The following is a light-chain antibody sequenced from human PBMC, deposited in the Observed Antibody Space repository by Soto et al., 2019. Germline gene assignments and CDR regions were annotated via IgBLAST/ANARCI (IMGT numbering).Light chain of an antibody. V-gene: IGLV2-8*01. J-gene: IGLJ1*01. CDR3: SAHGGTNPYV. Sequence: QSALTQPPSASGSPGQSVAISCTGTASDIGGYSFVSWYQHHPGKAPKLLIYDVNKRPSGVPDRFSGSKSGNTASLTVSGLQAEDEAEYYCSAHGGTNPYVFGTGTKLTVL. CDR2: DVN. CDR1: ASDIGGYSF.